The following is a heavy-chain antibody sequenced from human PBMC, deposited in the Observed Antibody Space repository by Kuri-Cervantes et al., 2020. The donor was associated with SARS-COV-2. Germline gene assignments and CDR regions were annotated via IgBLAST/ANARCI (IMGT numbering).Heavy chain of an antibody. J-gene: IGHJ4*02. CDR3: ARLTLGDDSSGYSN. Sequence: ESLKISCSASGFTFSSYAMHWVRQAPGKGLEYVSAISSNGGSTYYADSVKGRFTISRDNSKNTLYLQMNSLRAEDTAVYYCARLTLGDDSSGYSNWGQGTVVTVSS. CDR1: GFTFSSYA. CDR2: ISSNGGST. D-gene: IGHD3-22*01. V-gene: IGHV3-64*04.